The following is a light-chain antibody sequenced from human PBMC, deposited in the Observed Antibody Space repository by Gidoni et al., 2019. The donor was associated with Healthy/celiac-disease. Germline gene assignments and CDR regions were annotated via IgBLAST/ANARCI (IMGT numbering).Light chain of an antibody. J-gene: IGKJ1*01. Sequence: DIVMTQSPDSLAVSLGERATINCKSSQSVLYSSNSKNYLAWYQQKPGQPPKLLIYLASTRESGVPDRFSGSGSGTDFTLTISSLQAEDVAVYYCQQYYSTPWTFXXXTKVEIK. CDR1: QSVLYSSNSKNY. CDR3: QQYYSTPWT. CDR2: LAS. V-gene: IGKV4-1*01.